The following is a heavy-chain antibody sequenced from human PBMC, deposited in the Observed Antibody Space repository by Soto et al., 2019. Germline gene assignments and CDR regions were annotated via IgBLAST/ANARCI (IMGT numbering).Heavy chain of an antibody. CDR3: ARDWFVVVPAAMKGRKGYYYGMDV. Sequence: SETLSLTCTVSGGSISSYYWSWIRQPPGKGLEWIGYIYYSGSTNYNPSLKSRVTISVDTSKNQFSLKLSSVTAADTAVYYCARDWFVVVPAAMKGRKGYYYGMDVWGQGTTVTVSS. CDR2: IYYSGST. D-gene: IGHD2-2*01. V-gene: IGHV4-59*01. CDR1: GGSISSYY. J-gene: IGHJ6*02.